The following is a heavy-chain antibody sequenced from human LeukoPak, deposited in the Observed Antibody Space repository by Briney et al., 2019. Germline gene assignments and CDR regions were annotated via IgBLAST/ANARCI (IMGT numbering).Heavy chain of an antibody. V-gene: IGHV4-59*08. CDR3: ARHESAVGALFY. J-gene: IGHJ4*02. CDR2: IYSAGST. Sequence: TSETLSLTCTVSGGSISRYYWSWIRQPPGKGLEWIGYIYSAGSTNSNPSLKSRITISVDTSRNEFSLRLTSVTAADTAVYYCARHESAVGALFYWGQGSLVTASS. CDR1: GGSISRYY. D-gene: IGHD1-26*01.